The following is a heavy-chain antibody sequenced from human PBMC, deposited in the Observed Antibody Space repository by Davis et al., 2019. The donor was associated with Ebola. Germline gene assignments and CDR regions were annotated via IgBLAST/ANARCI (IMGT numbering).Heavy chain of an antibody. Sequence: SETLSLTCAVYGGSFSGYYWSWIRQPPGKGLEWIGEINHSGSTNYNPSLKSRVTISVDTSKNQFSLKLSSVTAADTAVYYCARYGRYYYYGMDVWGQGTTVTVSS. V-gene: IGHV4-34*01. CDR3: ARYGRYYYYGMDV. J-gene: IGHJ6*02. CDR2: INHSGST. CDR1: GGSFSGYY. D-gene: IGHD1-26*01.